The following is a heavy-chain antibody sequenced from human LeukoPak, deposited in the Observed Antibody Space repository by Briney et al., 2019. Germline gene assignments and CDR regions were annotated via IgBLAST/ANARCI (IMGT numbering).Heavy chain of an antibody. J-gene: IGHJ5*02. V-gene: IGHV3-23*01. CDR2: IDDGTGRT. CDR1: GFTFGSHV. Sequence: PGGSLLLSCAASGFTFGSHVMRWVRQAPGKGLEWVSSIDDGTGRTYYAESVKGRFTISRDNSQNMVYLQMSSLRAEDTALYYCARASQAAARQKSFDHWGQGTLVTVSS. CDR3: ARASQAAARQKSFDH. D-gene: IGHD6-6*01.